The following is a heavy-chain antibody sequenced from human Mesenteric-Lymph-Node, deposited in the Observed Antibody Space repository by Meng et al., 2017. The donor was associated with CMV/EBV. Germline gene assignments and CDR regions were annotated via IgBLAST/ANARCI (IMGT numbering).Heavy chain of an antibody. D-gene: IGHD3-9*01. CDR1: RDSTSNDA. J-gene: IGHJ4*02. Sequence: ARDSTSNDATTCVRHAPGEGLEWRGGIIAVFITPNDAQKFQGRVTVPAGDSTTPAYMELSGLTSDHTAIYYCARRNYDIFTGAFDYWGQGTLVTVSS. CDR3: ARRNYDIFTGAFDY. V-gene: IGHV1-69*01. CDR2: IIAVFITP.